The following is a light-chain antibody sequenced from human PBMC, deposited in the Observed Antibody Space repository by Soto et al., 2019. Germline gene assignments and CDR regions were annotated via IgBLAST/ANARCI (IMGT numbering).Light chain of an antibody. CDR2: GAS. J-gene: IGKJ4*01. CDR1: QSVSLS. CDR3: QQANSFPLT. V-gene: IGKV3-15*01. Sequence: EIVLTPSPATLSVSLRASATLSCRASQSVSLSLAWYQMRPGQPPRLLIYGASTRATDIPARFSGSGSGTDFTLTISSLEPEDFATYYCQQANSFPLTFGGGTKVDIK.